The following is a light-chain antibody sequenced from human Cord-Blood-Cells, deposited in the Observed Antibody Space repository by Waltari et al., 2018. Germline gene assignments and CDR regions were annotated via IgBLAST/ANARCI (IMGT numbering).Light chain of an antibody. CDR3: QSYDSSLSGSV. V-gene: IGLV1-40*01. J-gene: IGLJ3*02. CDR2: ANI. Sequence: QSVLTQPPSVSGAPGQRVTISCTGSSSNIGAGYDVHWYQQLPGTAPKRLIAANITRPSGVPDRFSGSKAGTSASLAITGLQAEDEADYYCQSYDSSLSGSVFGGGTKLTVL. CDR1: SSNIGAGYD.